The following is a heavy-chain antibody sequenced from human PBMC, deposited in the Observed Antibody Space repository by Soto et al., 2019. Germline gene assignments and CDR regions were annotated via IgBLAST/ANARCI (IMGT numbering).Heavy chain of an antibody. Sequence: ASGKVSCKASGYSFTDDHIHWVRQAPGQGLEWLGRINPKSGGTSTAQKFQGWVTMTTDTSISTASMELTRLTSDDTAIYYCARGDSTDCSNGVCSFFYNHDMDVWGQGTTVTVSS. J-gene: IGHJ6*02. V-gene: IGHV1-2*04. CDR2: INPKSGGT. CDR1: GYSFTDDH. D-gene: IGHD2-8*01. CDR3: ARGDSTDCSNGVCSFFYNHDMDV.